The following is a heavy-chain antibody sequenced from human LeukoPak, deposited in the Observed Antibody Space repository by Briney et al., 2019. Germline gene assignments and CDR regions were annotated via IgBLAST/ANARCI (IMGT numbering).Heavy chain of an antibody. V-gene: IGHV4-59*11. D-gene: IGHD5-12*01. CDR3: ARFLSGYGSDY. J-gene: IGHJ4*02. CDR1: GGSISSLY. Sequence: PSETLSLTCTVSGGSISSLYWRWLRPPTGKGLEWIGYIYYSGSTNYNPSLKSRVTISVDTSKNQFSLKLSSVTAADTAVYYCARFLSGYGSDYWGQGTLVTVSS. CDR2: IYYSGST.